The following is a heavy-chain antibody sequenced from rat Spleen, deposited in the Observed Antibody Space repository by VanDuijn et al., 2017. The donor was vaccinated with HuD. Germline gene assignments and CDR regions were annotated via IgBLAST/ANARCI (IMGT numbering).Heavy chain of an antibody. CDR1: VFTFSNYY. J-gene: IGHJ2*01. CDR3: TTAGSTTDYYYAGGFDY. Sequence: EVQLVESGGGLVQPGRSLKLSCAASVFTFSNYYMAWVRQAPKKGLEWVATISASGNRTYYSDSVKGRFTISRDNAKSSLYLQMNSLKSEDTATYYCTTAGSTTDYYYAGGFDYWGQGVMVTVSS. D-gene: IGHD1-6*01. V-gene: IGHV5-27*01. CDR2: ISASGNRT.